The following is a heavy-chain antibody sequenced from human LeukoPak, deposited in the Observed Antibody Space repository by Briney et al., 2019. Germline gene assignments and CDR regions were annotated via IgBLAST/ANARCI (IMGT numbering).Heavy chain of an antibody. V-gene: IGHV4-39*01. D-gene: IGHD6-13*01. CDR1: GGSISSSSYY. J-gene: IGHJ4*02. CDR2: IYSSGST. Sequence: LETLSLTRTVSGGSISSSSYYWGWIRQPPGKGLEWIGTIYSSGSTYYNPSFKSRVTISVDTSKNQFSLKLSSVTAADTAVYYCASPGIATAGVQFDYWGQGTLVTVSS. CDR3: ASPGIATAGVQFDY.